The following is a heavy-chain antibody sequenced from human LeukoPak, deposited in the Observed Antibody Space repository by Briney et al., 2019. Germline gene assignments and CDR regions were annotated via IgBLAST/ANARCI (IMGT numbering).Heavy chain of an antibody. Sequence: SLRLSCKASGGTCGGYAISWVRQAPGQGLEWMGRIIPILGIANYAQKLQGRFTITADKSTSTAYMELSSLRSEDTPVYYCASSYYGTTYLGHGAQVNGLLRCASAPTTHKY. D-gene: IGHD3-10*01. CDR3: ASSYYGTTYLGHGAQVNGLLRCASAPTTHKY. CDR2: IIPILGIA. J-gene: IGHJ1*01. CDR1: GGTCGGYA. V-gene: IGHV1-69*04.